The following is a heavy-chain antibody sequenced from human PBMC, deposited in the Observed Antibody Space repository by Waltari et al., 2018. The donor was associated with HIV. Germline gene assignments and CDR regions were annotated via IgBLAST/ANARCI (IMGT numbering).Heavy chain of an antibody. V-gene: IGHV1-18*01. CDR2: IGSYNANT. CDR1: GYIFTNYG. Sequence: QVHLVQSGAEVKMPGASVRVSCNTSGYIFTNYGVSWVRQAPGQGLEWLGWIGSYNANTNYAQRLQGRITLTTDTSTSTAYMELRGLRSDDTAVYYCARGRGGSYYYGVDVWGQGTTVTVS. CDR3: ARGRGGSYYYGVDV. D-gene: IGHD6-19*01. J-gene: IGHJ6*02.